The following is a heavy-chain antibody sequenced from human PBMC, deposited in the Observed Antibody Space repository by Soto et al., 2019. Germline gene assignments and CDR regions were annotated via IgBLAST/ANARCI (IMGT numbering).Heavy chain of an antibody. CDR3: ARDLAPTGLATRGWYYYGMDV. CDR1: GFTFTRYS. CDR2: ISSTTNYI. D-gene: IGHD5-12*01. Sequence: PGGSLRLSCAASGFTFTRYSVNWVRQAPGKGLEWVSSISSTTNYIYYGDSMKGRFTISRDNSKNTLYLQMNSLRAEDTAVYYCARDLAPTGLATRGWYYYGMDVWGQGTTVTVSS. V-gene: IGHV3-21*01. J-gene: IGHJ6*02.